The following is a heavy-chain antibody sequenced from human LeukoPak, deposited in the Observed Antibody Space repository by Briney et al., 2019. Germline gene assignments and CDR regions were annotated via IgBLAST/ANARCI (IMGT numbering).Heavy chain of an antibody. CDR3: AKDPRYSSGWYRGYFDY. J-gene: IGHJ4*02. V-gene: IGHV3-30*02. D-gene: IGHD6-19*01. Sequence: GGSLRLSCAASGFTFSSYGMHWVRQAPGKGLEWVAVIWYDGSNKYYADSVKGRFTISRDNSKNTLYLQLNSLRAEDTAVYYCAKDPRYSSGWYRGYFDYWGQGTLVTVSS. CDR1: GFTFSSYG. CDR2: IWYDGSNK.